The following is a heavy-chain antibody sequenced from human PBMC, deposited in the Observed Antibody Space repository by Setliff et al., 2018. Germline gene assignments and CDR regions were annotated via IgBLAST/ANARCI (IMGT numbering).Heavy chain of an antibody. Sequence: TLSLTCTVSGDSITSGSDYWNWIRQPAGKGLEWIGRIYTTGNTNYNSSLKSRVTISVDTSKKQFSLMLTSVTAADTAVYYCARYIPSAGCFDPWGQGALVTVSS. CDR1: GDSITSGSDY. J-gene: IGHJ5*02. V-gene: IGHV4-61*02. CDR2: IYTTGNT. D-gene: IGHD2-21*01. CDR3: ARYIPSAGCFDP.